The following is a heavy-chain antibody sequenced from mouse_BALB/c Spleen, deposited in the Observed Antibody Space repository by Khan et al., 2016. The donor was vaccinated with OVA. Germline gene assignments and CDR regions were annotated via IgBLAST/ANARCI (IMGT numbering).Heavy chain of an antibody. CDR3: ARVYGGDFDY. Sequence: EVQLQESGPGLVKPSQSLSLTCTVTGYSITSDYAWNWIRQFPGNKLEWMGFKNYSGNTKYNPTLKSRTSITRDTSENQFFLQLNSVTTEDTATYYCARVYGGDFDYWGQGTTLTVSS. D-gene: IGHD2-10*02. CDR1: GYSITSDYA. V-gene: IGHV3-2*02. J-gene: IGHJ2*01. CDR2: KNYSGNT.